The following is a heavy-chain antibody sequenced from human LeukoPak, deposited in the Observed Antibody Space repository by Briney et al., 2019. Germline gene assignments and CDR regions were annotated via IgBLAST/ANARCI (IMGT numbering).Heavy chain of an antibody. V-gene: IGHV4-39*01. D-gene: IGHD2-2*01. J-gene: IGHJ3*02. CDR2: IYYSGSI. CDR1: GGSISSSSYY. CDR3: ARPTGGDIVVVPAAIPHDAFDI. Sequence: SETLSLTCTVSGGSISSSSYYWGWIRQPPGKGLEWIGSIYYSGSIYYNPSLKSRVTISVDTSKNQFSLKLSSVTAADTAVYYCARPTGGDIVVVPAAIPHDAFDIWGQGTMVTVSS.